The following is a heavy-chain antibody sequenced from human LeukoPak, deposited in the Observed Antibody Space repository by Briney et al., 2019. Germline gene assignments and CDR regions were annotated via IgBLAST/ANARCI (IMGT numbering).Heavy chain of an antibody. J-gene: IGHJ6*03. CDR1: GFTFSSYA. D-gene: IGHD4-17*01. CDR3: AREGSTVTGGYYYMDV. CDR2: ISYDGSNK. V-gene: IGHV3-30*04. Sequence: GGSLRLSCAASGFTFSSYAMHWVRQAPGKGLEWVAVISYDGSNKYYADSVKGRFTISRDNSKNTLYLQMNSLRAEDTAVYYCAREGSTVTGGYYYMDVWGKGTTVTVSS.